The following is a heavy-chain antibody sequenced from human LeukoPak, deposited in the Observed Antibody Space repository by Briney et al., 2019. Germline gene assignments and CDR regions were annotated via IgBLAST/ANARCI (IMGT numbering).Heavy chain of an antibody. CDR3: ARDRGSSWYPFDY. J-gene: IGHJ4*02. D-gene: IGHD6-13*01. CDR1: GGSISRGNYY. V-gene: IGHV4-61*02. Sequence: SETLSLTCTLSGGSISRGNYYWSWIRQPAGKGLEWIGRIYTSGSASYNPSLKSRVTISVDTSKKQFSLKLSSVTAADTAVYYCARDRGSSWYPFDYWGQGTLVTVSS. CDR2: IYTSGSA.